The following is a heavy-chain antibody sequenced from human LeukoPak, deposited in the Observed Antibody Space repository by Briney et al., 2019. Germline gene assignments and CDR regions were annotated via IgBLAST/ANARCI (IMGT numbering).Heavy chain of an antibody. Sequence: SETLSLTCAVSGASISSCYWSWIRQPPGKGLEWIGSIYDSGSTNYNPSLKSRVTISLDTSMNQFSLKLSSVTAADTSMYFCARDCTSGSYYHTLCDPWGQGALVTVSS. CDR1: GASISSCY. J-gene: IGHJ5*02. D-gene: IGHD3-10*01. CDR3: ARDCTSGSYYHTLCDP. V-gene: IGHV4-59*01. CDR2: IYDSGST.